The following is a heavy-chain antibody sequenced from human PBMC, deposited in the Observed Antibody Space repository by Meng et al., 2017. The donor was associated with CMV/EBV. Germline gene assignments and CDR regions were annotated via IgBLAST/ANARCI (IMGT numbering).Heavy chain of an antibody. Sequence: SVKVSCKASGCTFSSYTISWVRQAPGQGLEWMGRIIPILGIANYAQKFQGRVTITADKSTSTAYMELSSLRSEDTAVYYCARARGMATYYYYYGMDVWGQGTTVTVSS. CDR3: ARARGMATYYYYYGMDV. CDR2: IIPILGIA. J-gene: IGHJ6*02. D-gene: IGHD5-24*01. V-gene: IGHV1-69*02. CDR1: GCTFSSYT.